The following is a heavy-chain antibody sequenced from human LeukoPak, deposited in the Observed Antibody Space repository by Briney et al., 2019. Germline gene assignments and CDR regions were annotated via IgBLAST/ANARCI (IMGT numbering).Heavy chain of an antibody. CDR1: GYTFTGYY. Sequence: ASVKVSCKASGYTFTGYYMHWVRQAPGQGLEWMGWINPNGGGTNYAQKFQGRVTMTRDTSISTAYMEMSRLRSDDTAVYYCARGPGITMVRGVIGWFDPWGQGTLVTVSS. CDR2: INPNGGGT. CDR3: ARGPGITMVRGVIGWFDP. J-gene: IGHJ5*02. V-gene: IGHV1-2*02. D-gene: IGHD3-10*01.